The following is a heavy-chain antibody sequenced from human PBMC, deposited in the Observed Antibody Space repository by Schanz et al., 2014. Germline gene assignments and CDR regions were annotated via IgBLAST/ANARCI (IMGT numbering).Heavy chain of an antibody. CDR1: GFTFSDYF. CDR3: ARVALPGYSSPRDAFDI. J-gene: IGHJ3*02. D-gene: IGHD5-18*01. V-gene: IGHV3-21*02. CDR2: ISYGTSYI. Sequence: EVQLLESGGGLVKPGGSLRLSCGVSGFTFSDYFMAWIRQPPGRGLEWVSSISYGTSYIYYAESVKGRFTISRDNAKNSLYLQMNGLRAEDTAVYYCARVALPGYSSPRDAFDIWGQGTMVTVSS.